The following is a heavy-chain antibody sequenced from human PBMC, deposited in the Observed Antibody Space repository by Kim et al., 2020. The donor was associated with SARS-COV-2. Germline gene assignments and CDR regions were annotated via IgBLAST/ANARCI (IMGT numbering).Heavy chain of an antibody. J-gene: IGHJ4*02. CDR3: AKPPSPYDYYFDY. CDR1: GFTFSSYA. V-gene: IGHV3-23*01. CDR2: ISGSGGST. Sequence: GGSLRLSCAASGFTFSSYAMSWVRLAPGKGLEWVSAISGSGGSTYYADSVKGRFTISRDNSKNTLYLQMNSLRAEDTAVYYCAKPPSPYDYYFDYWGQGTLVTVSS. D-gene: IGHD5-12*01.